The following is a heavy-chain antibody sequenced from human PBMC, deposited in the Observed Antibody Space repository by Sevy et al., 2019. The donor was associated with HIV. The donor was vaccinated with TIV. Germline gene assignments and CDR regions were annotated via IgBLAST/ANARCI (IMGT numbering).Heavy chain of an antibody. CDR2: ISSSGSTI. CDR1: GFTFSSYS. Sequence: GGSLRLSCAASGFTFSSYSMNWVRQAPGKGLEWVSYISSSGSTIYYADSVKGRFTISRDNAKNSLYLQMNSLRDEDTAVYYCARERRSSFVPLDYWGQGTLVTVSS. D-gene: IGHD6-6*01. V-gene: IGHV3-48*02. CDR3: ARERRSSFVPLDY. J-gene: IGHJ4*02.